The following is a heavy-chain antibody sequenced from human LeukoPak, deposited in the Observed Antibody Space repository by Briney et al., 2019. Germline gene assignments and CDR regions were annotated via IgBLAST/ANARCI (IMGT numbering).Heavy chain of an antibody. V-gene: IGHV3-23*01. CDR1: GFTFSSYA. CDR2: ISGSGSNT. CDR3: AKEHDFWSGYSTYYFDY. J-gene: IGHJ4*02. Sequence: GGSLRLSCAASGFTFSSYAMTWSRQAPGKGLEWVSSISGSGSNTYYADSVKGRFTVSRDTSKNSLYLQMNSLRAEDTAIYYCAKEHDFWSGYSTYYFDYWGQGTLVTVSS. D-gene: IGHD3-3*01.